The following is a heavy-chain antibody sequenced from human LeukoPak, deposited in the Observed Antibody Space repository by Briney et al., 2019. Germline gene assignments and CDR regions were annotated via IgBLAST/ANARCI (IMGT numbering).Heavy chain of an antibody. V-gene: IGHV3-33*06. D-gene: IGHD3-16*01. CDR2: IWYDGSNK. CDR3: AKMRGMPREAYHFDH. Sequence: GRSLRLSCAASGFTFSSYGMHWVRQAPGKGLEWVAVIWYDGSNKYYADSVKGRFTISRDNSKTTVSLQMDSLRADDTALYYCAKMRGMPREAYHFDHWGRGTLLAVSS. J-gene: IGHJ4*02. CDR1: GFTFSSYG.